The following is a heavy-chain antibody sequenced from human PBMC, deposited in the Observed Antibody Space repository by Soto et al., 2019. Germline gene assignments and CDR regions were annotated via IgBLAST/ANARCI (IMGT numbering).Heavy chain of an antibody. V-gene: IGHV3-48*01. CDR2: ISSSSSTI. Sequence: GGSLRLSCAASGFTFSSYSMNWVRQAPGKGLEWVSYISSSSSTIYYADSVKGRFTISRDNAKNSLYLQMNSLRAEDTAVYYCARGNVLTIYGSGSSYYYYYYMDVWGKGTTVTVSS. CDR3: ARGNVLTIYGSGSSYYYYYYMDV. J-gene: IGHJ6*03. D-gene: IGHD3-10*01. CDR1: GFTFSSYS.